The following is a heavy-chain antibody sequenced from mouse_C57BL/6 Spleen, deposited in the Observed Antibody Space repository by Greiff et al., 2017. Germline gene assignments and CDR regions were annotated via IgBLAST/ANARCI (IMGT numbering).Heavy chain of an antibody. CDR2: ISDGGSYT. J-gene: IGHJ4*01. D-gene: IGHD1-1*01. Sequence: EVQLVESGGGLVKPGGSLKLSCAASGFTFSSYAMSWVRQTPEKRLEWVATISDGGSYTYYPDNVKGRFTISRDNAKNNLYLQMSHLKSEDTAMYYCARDHYYGSSYGAMDYWGQGTSVTVSS. CDR3: ARDHYYGSSYGAMDY. V-gene: IGHV5-4*01. CDR1: GFTFSSYA.